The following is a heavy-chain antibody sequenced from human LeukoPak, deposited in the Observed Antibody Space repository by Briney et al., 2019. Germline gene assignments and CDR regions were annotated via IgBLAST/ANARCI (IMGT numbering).Heavy chain of an antibody. CDR1: GGSISSGSYC. CDR3: VRAQHGVDGSGYYLSP. V-gene: IGHV4-39*06. Sequence: PSETLSLTCTVSGGSISSGSYCWSWIRQPPGKGLEWIGSIHYRGRTYYNPSLKNRVTISIETSTDQFLLRLSSVTAADTAVYYCVRAQHGVDGSGYYLSPWGQGTLVTVSS. D-gene: IGHD3-22*01. J-gene: IGHJ5*02. CDR2: IHYRGRT.